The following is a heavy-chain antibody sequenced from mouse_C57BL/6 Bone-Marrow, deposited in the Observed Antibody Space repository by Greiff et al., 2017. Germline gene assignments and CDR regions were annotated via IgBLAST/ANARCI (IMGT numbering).Heavy chain of an antibody. CDR3: YDGYYVRILDY. D-gene: IGHD2-3*01. CDR2: INPNYGTT. J-gene: IGHJ2*01. V-gene: IGHV1-39*01. Sequence: EVKLMESGPELVKPGASVKISCKASGYSFTDYNMNWVKQSNGKSLEWIGVINPNYGTTSYNQKFKGKATLTVDQSSSTAYMQLNSLTSEDSAASPIYDGYYVRILDYWGQGTTLTVSS. CDR1: GYSFTDYN.